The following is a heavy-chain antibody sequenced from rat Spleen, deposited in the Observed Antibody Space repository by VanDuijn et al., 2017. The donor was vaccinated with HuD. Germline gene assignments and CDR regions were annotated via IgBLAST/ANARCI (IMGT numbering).Heavy chain of an antibody. CDR3: TTLYYYSSSPYYVMDA. CDR2: ITNSGGST. V-gene: IGHV5S23*01. Sequence: EVQLVESGGGLVQPGRSLKLSCAASGFTFSNYYMAWVRQAPTKGLEWVASITNSGGSTYYRDSVKGRFTISRDNAKSTLYLQMDSLRSEDTATYYCTTLYYYSSSPYYVMDAWGQGASVTVSS. CDR1: GFTFSNYY. J-gene: IGHJ4*01. D-gene: IGHD1-2*01.